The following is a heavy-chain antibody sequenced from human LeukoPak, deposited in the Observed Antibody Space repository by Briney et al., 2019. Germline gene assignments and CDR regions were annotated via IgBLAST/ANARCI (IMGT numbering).Heavy chain of an antibody. D-gene: IGHD2-15*01. J-gene: IGHJ5*02. CDR2: IWYDGSNK. CDR1: GFTFSSYG. V-gene: IGHV3-33*01. Sequence: PGRSLRLSCAASGFTFSSYGMHWVRQAPGKGLEWVAVIWYDGSNKYYADSVKGRFTISRDNSKNTLYLQMNSLRAEDTAVYYCAGDRCSGGSCYGSSWFDPWGQGTLVTVSS. CDR3: AGDRCSGGSCYGSSWFDP.